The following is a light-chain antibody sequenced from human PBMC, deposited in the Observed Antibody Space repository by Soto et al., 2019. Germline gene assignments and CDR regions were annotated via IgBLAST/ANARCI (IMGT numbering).Light chain of an antibody. CDR1: SSDVGDYNY. V-gene: IGLV2-14*01. CDR3: SSYTSSSTLV. CDR2: EVS. J-gene: IGLJ1*01. Sequence: QSAPTQPASVSGSPGQSITISCTGTSSDVGDYNYVSSYQQHPGKAPKLMIYEVSYRPSGVSNRFSGSKSGNTASLTTSGLQAEDEADYYCSSYTSSSTLVFGTGTKVTVL.